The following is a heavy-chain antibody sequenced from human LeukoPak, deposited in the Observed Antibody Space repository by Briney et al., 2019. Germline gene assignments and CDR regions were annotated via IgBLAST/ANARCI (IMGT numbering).Heavy chain of an antibody. CDR3: ANGGEYQLQASPNWFDP. CDR1: GFTFSSYA. J-gene: IGHJ5*02. D-gene: IGHD2-2*01. V-gene: IGHV3-23*01. Sequence: PGGSLRLSCAASGFTFSSYAMSWVRQAPGKGLEWVSAISGSGGSTYYADSVKGRFTISRDNSKNTLYLQMNSLRAEDTAVYYCANGGEYQLQASPNWFDPWGQGTLVTVSS. CDR2: ISGSGGST.